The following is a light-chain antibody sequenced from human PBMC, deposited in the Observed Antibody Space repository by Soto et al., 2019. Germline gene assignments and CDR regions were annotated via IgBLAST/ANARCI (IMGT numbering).Light chain of an antibody. Sequence: QSVLTQPPSASGTPGQRVTISCSGTSSNIGSNTVSWYQQLPGTAPKLLISNDNQRPSGVPDRFSGSKSGTSASLAISGLQSGDEADYYCAAWDDSLNGVVFGGGTKLTVL. CDR1: SSNIGSNT. CDR3: AAWDDSLNGVV. V-gene: IGLV1-44*01. CDR2: NDN. J-gene: IGLJ2*01.